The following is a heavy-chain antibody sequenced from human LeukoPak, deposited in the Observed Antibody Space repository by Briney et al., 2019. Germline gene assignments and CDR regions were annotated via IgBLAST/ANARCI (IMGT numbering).Heavy chain of an antibody. CDR2: INHSGST. CDR1: GGSFSGYY. V-gene: IGHV4-34*01. D-gene: IGHD2-2*01. J-gene: IGHJ4*02. CDR3: ARVLVPAAIAVDY. Sequence: SETLSLTCAVYGGSFSGYYWSWIRQPPGKGLEWIGEINHSGSTNYNPSLKSRVTISVDTSKKQFSLKLSSVTAADTAVYYCARVLVPAAIAVDYWGQGTLVTVSS.